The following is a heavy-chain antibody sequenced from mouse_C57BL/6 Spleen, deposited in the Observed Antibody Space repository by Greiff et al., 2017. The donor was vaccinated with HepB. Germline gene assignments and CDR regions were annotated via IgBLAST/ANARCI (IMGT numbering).Heavy chain of an antibody. CDR1: GFTFSDYY. CDR3: AREGLSGAMDY. J-gene: IGHJ4*01. Sequence: EVKLVESEGGLVQPGSSMKLSCTASGFTFSDYYMAWVRQVPEKGLEWVANINYDGSSTYYLDSLKSRFIISRDNAKNILYLQMGSLKSEDTATYYCAREGLSGAMDYWGQGTSVTVSS. V-gene: IGHV5-16*01. CDR2: INYDGSST. D-gene: IGHD6-2*01.